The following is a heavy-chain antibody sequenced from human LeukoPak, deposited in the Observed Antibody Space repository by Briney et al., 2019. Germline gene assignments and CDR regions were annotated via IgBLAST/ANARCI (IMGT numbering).Heavy chain of an antibody. J-gene: IGHJ3*02. V-gene: IGHV4-39*07. D-gene: IGHD3-10*01. CDR2: IYYSGST. Sequence: SETLSLTCTVSGGSISSSSYYWGWIRQPPGKGLEWIGSIYYSGSTYYNPSLKSRVTIPVDTSKNQFSLKLSSVTAADTAVYYCARDSKLLWFGESGAFDIWGQGTMVTVSS. CDR1: GGSISSSSYY. CDR3: ARDSKLLWFGESGAFDI.